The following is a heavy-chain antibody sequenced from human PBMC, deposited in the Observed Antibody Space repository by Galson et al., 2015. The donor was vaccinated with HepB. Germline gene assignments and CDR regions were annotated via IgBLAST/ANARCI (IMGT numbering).Heavy chain of an antibody. J-gene: IGHJ6*02. CDR1: GFTLSDNY. CDR2: IYSGGPK. Sequence: SLRLSCAASGFTLSDNYMSWVRQAPGKGLEWVSVIYSGGPKYYADSVKGRFTISRDNYTNILYLQMNSRRTEDTAVYYCARDRRWPDCSGGSCHKDHYVIDVWGRGTTVTVSS. V-gene: IGHV3-53*05. CDR3: ARDRRWPDCSGGSCHKDHYVIDV. D-gene: IGHD2-15*01.